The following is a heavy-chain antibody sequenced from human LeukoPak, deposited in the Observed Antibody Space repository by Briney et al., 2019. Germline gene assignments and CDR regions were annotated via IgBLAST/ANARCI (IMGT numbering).Heavy chain of an antibody. J-gene: IGHJ4*02. CDR1: GYLFTSYW. Sequence: GGALKISFKGFGYLFTSYWIGWVRRMPGKGLGGMGIIYPGDSDTRYSPSLQGQVTISADKSINTAYLQWSSLKASDTAMYYCARLYGSTSWLPNWGQGTLVTVSS. D-gene: IGHD2-2*01. V-gene: IGHV5-51*01. CDR3: ARLYGSTSWLPN. CDR2: IYPGDSDT.